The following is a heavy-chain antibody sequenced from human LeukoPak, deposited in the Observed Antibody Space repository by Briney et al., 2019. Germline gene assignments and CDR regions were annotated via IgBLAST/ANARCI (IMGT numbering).Heavy chain of an antibody. V-gene: IGHV4-38-2*02. Sequence: PSETLSLTCTVSGYSVSSGYYWGWIRQPPGKGLEWIGSIYHSESTYYNPSLKSRVTISVDTSKNQFSLKLSSVTAADTAVYYCARTSLFGAVAHPFDPWGQGTLVTVSS. CDR1: GYSVSSGYY. CDR3: ARTSLFGAVAHPFDP. CDR2: IYHSEST. J-gene: IGHJ5*02. D-gene: IGHD6-19*01.